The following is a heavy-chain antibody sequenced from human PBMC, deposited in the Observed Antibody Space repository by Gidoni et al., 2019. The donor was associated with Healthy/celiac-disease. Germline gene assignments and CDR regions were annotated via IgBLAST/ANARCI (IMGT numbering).Heavy chain of an antibody. CDR2: IYYSGST. CDR3: ASFGESTSWVR. Sequence: QLQLQESGPGLVKPSETLSLTCTVSGGSISSSSYYWGWIRQPPGKGLEWIGSIYYSGSTYYNPSLKSRVTISVDTSKNQFSLKLSSVTAADTAVYYCASFGESTSWVRWGQGTLVTVSS. D-gene: IGHD2-2*01. CDR1: GGSISSSSYY. V-gene: IGHV4-39*01. J-gene: IGHJ4*02.